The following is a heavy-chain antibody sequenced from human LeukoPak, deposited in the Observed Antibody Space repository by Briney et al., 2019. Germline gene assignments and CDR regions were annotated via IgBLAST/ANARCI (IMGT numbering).Heavy chain of an antibody. Sequence: GASVKVSCKASGYTFTSYYMHWVRQAPGQGLEWMGIINPSGGSTSYAQKFQGRVTMTRDMSTSTVYMELSSLRSEDTAVYYCYASQLVVPAAYFDYWGKETLVTVS. D-gene: IGHD2-2*01. CDR3: YASQLVVPAAYFDY. J-gene: IGHJ4*02. V-gene: IGHV1-46*01. CDR1: GYTFTSYY. CDR2: INPSGGST.